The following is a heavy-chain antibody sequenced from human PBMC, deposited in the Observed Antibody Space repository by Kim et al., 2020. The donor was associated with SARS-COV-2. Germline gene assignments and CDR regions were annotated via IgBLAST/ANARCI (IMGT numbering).Heavy chain of an antibody. Sequence: GGSLRLSCSASGFTFSSYAMHWVRQAPGKGLEYVSAISSNGGSTYYADSVKDRFTISRDNSKNTLYLQMSSLRAEDTAVYYCVKDLIVGASCRWGQGTLVTVSS. CDR1: GFTFSSYA. CDR3: VKDLIVGASCR. V-gene: IGHV3-64D*06. CDR2: ISSNGGST. J-gene: IGHJ4*02. D-gene: IGHD1-26*01.